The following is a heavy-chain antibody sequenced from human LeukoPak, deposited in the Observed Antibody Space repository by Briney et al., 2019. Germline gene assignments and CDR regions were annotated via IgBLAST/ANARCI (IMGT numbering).Heavy chain of an antibody. Sequence: PGGSLRLSCAASGFTFSSYDMHWVRQSRGKGLEWVSAIGFAGDTYYAGSVKGRFTISRENARNSLYLQMNSLRAGDTAVYYCARGNILTGYHYWGQGTLVTVSS. CDR1: GFTFSSYD. V-gene: IGHV3-13*04. CDR3: ARGNILTGYHY. J-gene: IGHJ4*02. D-gene: IGHD3-9*01. CDR2: IGFAGDT.